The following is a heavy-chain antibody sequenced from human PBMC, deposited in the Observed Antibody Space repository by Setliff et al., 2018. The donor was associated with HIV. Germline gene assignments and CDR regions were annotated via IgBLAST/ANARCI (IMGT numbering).Heavy chain of an antibody. D-gene: IGHD2-2*01. Sequence: ASVKVSCKASGYTFTDYGINWVRQAPGQGLEWMGWINTNNGNPMYAQGFAGRFVFSLDTSVSSTYPQISSLESEDTAIYYCARDKVGTLRFCGGTSCYTEAFDIWGQGTMVTVSS. V-gene: IGHV7-4-1*02. CDR1: GYTFTDYG. CDR3: ARDKVGTLRFCGGTSCYTEAFDI. J-gene: IGHJ3*02. CDR2: INTNNGNP.